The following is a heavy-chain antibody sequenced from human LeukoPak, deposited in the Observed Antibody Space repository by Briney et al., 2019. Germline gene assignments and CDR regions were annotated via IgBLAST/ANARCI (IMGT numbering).Heavy chain of an antibody. V-gene: IGHV3-30*02. CDR3: AKDSIAAAPGYYYYMDA. CDR1: GFTFSSYG. Sequence: GGSLRLSCAASGFTFSSYGMHWVRQAPGKGLEWVAFIRYDGSNKYYADSVKDRFTISRDNSKNTLYLQMNSLRAEDTAVYYCAKDSIAAAPGYYYYMDAWGKGTTVTVSS. D-gene: IGHD6-13*01. CDR2: IRYDGSNK. J-gene: IGHJ6*03.